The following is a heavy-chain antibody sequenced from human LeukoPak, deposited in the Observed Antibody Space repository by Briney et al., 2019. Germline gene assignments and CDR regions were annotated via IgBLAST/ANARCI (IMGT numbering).Heavy chain of an antibody. CDR3: ARPTRYCSGGSCMDY. J-gene: IGHJ4*02. V-gene: IGHV3-21*01. Sequence: GGSLRLSCAASGFTFSSYSMNWVRQAPGKGLEWVSPISSSSSYIYYADSVKGRFTISRDNAKNSLYLQMNSLRAEDTAVYYCARPTRYCSGGSCMDYWGQGTLVTVSS. CDR1: GFTFSSYS. CDR2: ISSSSSYI. D-gene: IGHD2-15*01.